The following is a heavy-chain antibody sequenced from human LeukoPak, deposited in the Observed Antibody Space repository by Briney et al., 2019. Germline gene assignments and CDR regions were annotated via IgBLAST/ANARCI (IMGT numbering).Heavy chain of an antibody. CDR1: GFTFSSYG. CDR2: ITGSGGST. J-gene: IGHJ4*02. V-gene: IGHV3-23*01. D-gene: IGHD3-10*01. Sequence: GGSLRLSCAASGFTFSSYGMSWVRQAPGKGLEWVSGITGSGGSTYYADSVKGRFTISRDNSQNTLYLQMNSLRAEDTAVYYCAKGHGSGTYWVFNDWGQGTLVTVSS. CDR3: AKGHGSGTYWVFND.